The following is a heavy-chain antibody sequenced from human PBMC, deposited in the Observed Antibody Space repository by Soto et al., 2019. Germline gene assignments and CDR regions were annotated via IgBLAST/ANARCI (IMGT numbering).Heavy chain of an antibody. Sequence: GGSLRLSCAASGFTFSSYDMHWVRQATGKGLEWVSAIGTTGDTYYPGSVKGRFTISRENAKTSLYLQMNSLRAEDTAVYYCARGRGGGDFWSAPGGYYYYYAMDVWGQGTTVTVSS. CDR2: IGTTGDT. CDR3: ARGRGGGDFWSAPGGYYYYYAMDV. D-gene: IGHD3-3*01. V-gene: IGHV3-13*01. CDR1: GFTFSSYD. J-gene: IGHJ6*02.